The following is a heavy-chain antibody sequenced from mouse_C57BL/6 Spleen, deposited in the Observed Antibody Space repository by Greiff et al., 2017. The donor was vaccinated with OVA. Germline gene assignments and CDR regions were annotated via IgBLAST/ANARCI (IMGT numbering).Heavy chain of an antibody. D-gene: IGHD1-2*01. V-gene: IGHV1-22*01. CDR3: AEGLLRLSTGY. Sequence: EVQLQQSGPELVKPGASVKMSCKASGYTFTDYNMHWVKQSHGKSLEWIGYINPNNGGTSYNQKFKGKATLTVNKSSSTAYMELRSLTSEDSAVYYCAEGLLRLSTGYWGQGTTLTVSS. CDR1: GYTFTDYN. J-gene: IGHJ2*01. CDR2: INPNNGGT.